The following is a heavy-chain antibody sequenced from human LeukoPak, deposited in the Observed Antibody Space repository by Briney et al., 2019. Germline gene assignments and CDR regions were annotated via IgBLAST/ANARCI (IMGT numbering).Heavy chain of an antibody. J-gene: IGHJ3*02. D-gene: IGHD3-22*01. CDR3: ARDYESGDYYDSSGYTLSDAFDI. CDR2: IYTSGST. Sequence: SETLSLTCTVSGGSISSYYWSWIRQPAGKGLEWIGRIYTSGSTNYNPSLKSRVTMSVDTSKNQLSLKLSSVTAADTAVYYCARDYESGDYYDSSGYTLSDAFDIWGQGTIVTVSS. V-gene: IGHV4-4*07. CDR1: GGSISSYY.